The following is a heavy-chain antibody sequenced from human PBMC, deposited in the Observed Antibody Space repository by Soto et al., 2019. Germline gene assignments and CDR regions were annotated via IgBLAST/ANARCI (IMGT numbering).Heavy chain of an antibody. CDR3: ARRSSGWYFDY. CDR1: GFTFSSYA. J-gene: IGHJ4*02. D-gene: IGHD6-19*01. CDR2: VSGSGGST. V-gene: IGHV3-23*01. Sequence: EVQLLESGGGLVQPGGSLRLSCAASGFTFSSYAMSWVRQAPGKGLEWVPAVSGSGGSTYYADSVKGRFTISRDNSKNTRYLQMNSLRDDDTAVYYCARRSSGWYFDYWSQGTLVTVSS.